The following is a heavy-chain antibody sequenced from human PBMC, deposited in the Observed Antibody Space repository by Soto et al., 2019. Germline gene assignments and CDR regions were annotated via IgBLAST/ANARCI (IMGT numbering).Heavy chain of an antibody. J-gene: IGHJ5*02. CDR3: ARPIQYYFDTSAQSAWFDP. D-gene: IGHD3-22*01. Sequence: QVQLVQSGAEVKKPGSSVKVSCKTSGGTFGSYAICWVRQAPGQGLEWMGGIIPIFSTPNYAQKFQGRVTITADESTSTAYMELSSLRSEDTAVYYCARPIQYYFDTSAQSAWFDPWGQGTLVTVSS. CDR1: GGTFGSYA. V-gene: IGHV1-69*12. CDR2: IIPIFSTP.